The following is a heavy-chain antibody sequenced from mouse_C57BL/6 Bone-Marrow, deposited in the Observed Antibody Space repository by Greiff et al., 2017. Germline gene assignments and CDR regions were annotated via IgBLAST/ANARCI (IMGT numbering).Heavy chain of an antibody. Sequence: QVQLKQSGAELVKPGASVKISCKASGYAFSSYWMNWVKQRPGKGLEWIGQIYPGDGDTNYNGKFKGKATLTADKSSSTAYMQLSSLTSEDSAVYFCAREGVLLEYAMDYWGQGTSVTVSS. V-gene: IGHV1-80*01. J-gene: IGHJ4*01. CDR2: IYPGDGDT. CDR3: AREGVLLEYAMDY. D-gene: IGHD1-1*01. CDR1: GYAFSSYW.